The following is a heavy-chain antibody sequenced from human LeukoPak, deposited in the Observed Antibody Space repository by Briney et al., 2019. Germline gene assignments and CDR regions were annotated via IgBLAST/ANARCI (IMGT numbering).Heavy chain of an antibody. CDR3: ARALGNYYDSTVYQAY. CDR1: GYTFTDYY. D-gene: IGHD3-22*01. V-gene: IGHV1-2*02. CDR2: INPKSGVT. Sequence: ASIKVSCNTSGYTFTDYYIHWVRQAPGPGLEWMGWINPKSGVTNYAQKFQGRVTLTSDTSVSTAYMDLSSLASGDTAVYYCARALGNYYDSTVYQAYWGQGQLVTVSS. J-gene: IGHJ4*02.